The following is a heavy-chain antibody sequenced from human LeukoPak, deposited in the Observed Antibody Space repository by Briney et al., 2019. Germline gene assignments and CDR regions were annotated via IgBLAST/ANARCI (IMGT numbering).Heavy chain of an antibody. Sequence: GGSLRLSCAASGFPFSCSDMHWARQATGRGLEWVSSIGTAGDTFYPDSVKGRFTISRDNPRNTLYLQMNSLRGEDTAVYFCAKRAVVIRVILVGSHKEAYYFDSSGQGTLVTVSS. V-gene: IGHV3-13*01. J-gene: IGHJ4*02. CDR2: IGTAGDT. CDR3: AKRAVVIRVILVGSHKEAYYFDS. CDR1: GFPFSCSD. D-gene: IGHD3-22*01.